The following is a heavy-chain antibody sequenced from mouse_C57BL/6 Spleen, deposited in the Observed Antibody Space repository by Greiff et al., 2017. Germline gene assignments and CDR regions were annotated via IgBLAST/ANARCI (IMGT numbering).Heavy chain of an antibody. D-gene: IGHD1-1*01. V-gene: IGHV3-1*01. CDR1: GYSITSGYD. Sequence: EVQLQESGPGMVKPSQSLSLTCTVTGYSITSGYDWHWIRHFPGNKLEWMGYISYSGSTNYNPSLKSRIPITHDTSKNHFFLKLNSVTTEDTATYYCARGGTRYFDVWGTGTTVTVSS. CDR3: ARGGTRYFDV. CDR2: ISYSGST. J-gene: IGHJ1*03.